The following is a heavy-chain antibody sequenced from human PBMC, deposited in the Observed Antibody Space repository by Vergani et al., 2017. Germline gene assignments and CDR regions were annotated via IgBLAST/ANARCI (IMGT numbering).Heavy chain of an antibody. D-gene: IGHD2-2*01. CDR3: ARAPTNIVVVPAAKGGNWFDP. CDR1: GYTFTSYG. J-gene: IGHJ5*02. Sequence: QVQLVHSGAEVKKPGASVKVSCKASGYTFTSYGISWVRQAPGQGLEGMGWISAYNGNTNYAQKLQGRVTMTTDTSTSTAYMELRSLRSDDTAVYYCARAPTNIVVVPAAKGGNWFDPWGQGTLVTVSS. V-gene: IGHV1-18*04. CDR2: ISAYNGNT.